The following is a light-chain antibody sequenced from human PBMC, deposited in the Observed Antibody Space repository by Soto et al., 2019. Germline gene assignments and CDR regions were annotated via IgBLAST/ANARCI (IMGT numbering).Light chain of an antibody. V-gene: IGKV1-13*02. CDR3: QQFNSYPLT. CDR1: QGISST. Sequence: AIQLTQSPSSLSASVGDRVTITCRASQGISSTLAWYQQKPGKVPKLLIYNASSLETDVPSRFSGRASGTDFTLTISSLQPEDFATYYCQQFNSYPLTFGGGTKVEI. J-gene: IGKJ4*01. CDR2: NAS.